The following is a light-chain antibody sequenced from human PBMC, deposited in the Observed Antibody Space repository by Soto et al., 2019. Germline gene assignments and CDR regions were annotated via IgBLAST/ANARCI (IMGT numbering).Light chain of an antibody. CDR3: QRYDSNPFT. J-gene: IGKJ5*01. CDR2: AAS. Sequence: PSSLSASVGDGVTITCRASQGISNYLAWYQQKPGKVPRLLIYAASTLRSGVPSRFSGSGSGTDFALTVTSLQPEDAATYYCQRYDSNPFTFGQVTRLEI. V-gene: IGKV1-27*01. CDR1: QGISNY.